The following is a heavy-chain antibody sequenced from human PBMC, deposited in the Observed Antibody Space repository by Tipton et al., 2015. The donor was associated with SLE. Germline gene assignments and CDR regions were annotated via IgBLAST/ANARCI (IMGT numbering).Heavy chain of an antibody. J-gene: IGHJ4*02. Sequence: TLSLTCTVSGGSISSYYWSWIRQHPGKGLEWIGYIYYSGSTYYNPSIKSRVTISVDTSKNQFSLKLSSVTAADTAVYYCARYGTSCAFDYWGQGTLVTVSS. CDR1: GGSISSYY. CDR2: IYYSGST. D-gene: IGHD2-2*01. CDR3: ARYGTSCAFDY. V-gene: IGHV4-31*03.